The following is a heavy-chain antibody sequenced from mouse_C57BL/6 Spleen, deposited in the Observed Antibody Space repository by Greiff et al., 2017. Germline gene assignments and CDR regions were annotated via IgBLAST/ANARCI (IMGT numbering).Heavy chain of an antibody. D-gene: IGHD1-1*01. CDR3: ARDEDYGSSDGAY. J-gene: IGHJ3*01. CDR2: IYPGSGST. CDR1: GYTFTSYW. Sequence: QVQLQQPGAELVKPGASVKMSCKASGYTFTSYWITWVKQRPGQGLEWIGDIYPGSGSTNYNEKFKSKATLTVDTSSSTAYMQLSSLTSEDSAVYYGARDEDYGSSDGAYWGQGTLVTVSA. V-gene: IGHV1-55*01.